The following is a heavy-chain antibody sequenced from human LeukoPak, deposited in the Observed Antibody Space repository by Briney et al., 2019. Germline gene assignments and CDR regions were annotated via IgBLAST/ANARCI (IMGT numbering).Heavy chain of an antibody. CDR2: ISAYNGNT. CDR1: GGTFSSYA. D-gene: IGHD3-3*01. V-gene: IGHV1-18*01. Sequence: ASVKVSCKASGGTFSSYAISWVRQAPGQGLEWTGWISAYNGNTNYAQKLQGRVTMTTDTSTSTAYMELRSLRSDDTAVYYCARDHAGAFGPDYWGQGTLVTVSS. J-gene: IGHJ4*02. CDR3: ARDHAGAFGPDY.